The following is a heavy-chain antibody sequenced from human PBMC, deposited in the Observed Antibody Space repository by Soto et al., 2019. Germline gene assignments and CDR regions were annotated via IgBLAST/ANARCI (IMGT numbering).Heavy chain of an antibody. CDR1: GGTFSSYA. D-gene: IGHD3-9*01. CDR3: ARALSASFTYYDILTGQPTGWFDP. V-gene: IGHV1-69*12. J-gene: IGHJ5*02. Sequence: QVQLVQSGAEVKKPGSSVKVSCKASGGTFSSYAISWVRQAPGQGLEWMGGIIPIFGTANYAQKFQGRVTITADESTSTAYMELSSLRSEDTAVYYCARALSASFTYYDILTGQPTGWFDPWGQGTLVTVSS. CDR2: IIPIFGTA.